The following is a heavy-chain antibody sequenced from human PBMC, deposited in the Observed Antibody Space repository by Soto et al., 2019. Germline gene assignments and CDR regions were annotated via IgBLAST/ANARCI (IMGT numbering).Heavy chain of an antibody. J-gene: IGHJ6*02. D-gene: IGHD2-2*02. Sequence: GESLKISCKGSGYSFTSYWIGWVHQMPGKSLAWIGIIYPGDSDTRYSPSFHVQVTISADKSISTSYMQWSSLQATDTAFSYCARMRYSRRTSCYRGHGMVVWGQGTTVTVSS. CDR2: IYPGDSDT. CDR3: ARMRYSRRTSCYRGHGMVV. V-gene: IGHV5-51*07. CDR1: GYSFTSYW.